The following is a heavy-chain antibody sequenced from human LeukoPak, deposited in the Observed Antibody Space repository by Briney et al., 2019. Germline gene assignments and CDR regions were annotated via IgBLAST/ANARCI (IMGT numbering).Heavy chain of an antibody. CDR1: GFTVSTYW. Sequence: PGGSLRLSCAASGFTVSTYWMTWVRQAPGKGLEWVANIKEDGSQKYYVDSVKGRFTISRDNANNSLYLQMESLRAEDTAVYYCARIAAAGGYFDYWGQGTLVTVSS. CDR3: ARIAAAGGYFDY. J-gene: IGHJ4*02. D-gene: IGHD6-13*01. V-gene: IGHV3-7*01. CDR2: IKEDGSQK.